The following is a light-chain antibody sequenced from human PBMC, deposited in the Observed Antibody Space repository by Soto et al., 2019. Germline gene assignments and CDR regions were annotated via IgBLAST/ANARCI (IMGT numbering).Light chain of an antibody. CDR1: SSNIGSNS. J-gene: IGLJ3*02. Sequence: QSVLTQPPSVSAAPGQKVAISCSGNSSNIGSNSVSWFQQFPGTAPKLLIYDNNKRPIGIPDRFSGSKSGTSATLGITGLQTGAEADYYCAAWDSTLTAGVFGGGTKLTVL. CDR2: DNN. V-gene: IGLV1-51*01. CDR3: AAWDSTLTAGV.